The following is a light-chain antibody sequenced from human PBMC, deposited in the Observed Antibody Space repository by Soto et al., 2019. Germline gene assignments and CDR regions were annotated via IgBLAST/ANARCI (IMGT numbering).Light chain of an antibody. CDR1: QRIYSN. J-gene: IGKJ4*01. CDR2: GAS. V-gene: IGKV3-15*01. CDR3: QQYHHWPVT. Sequence: IVRTQFPDPPSVSPRGKATFSFRASQRIYSNLAWYQHTPGQAPRLLISGASTGATGLPSRFSGSGSGTDFTLTINSLQSEDVAVYYCQQYHHWPVTFGGGTKVDI.